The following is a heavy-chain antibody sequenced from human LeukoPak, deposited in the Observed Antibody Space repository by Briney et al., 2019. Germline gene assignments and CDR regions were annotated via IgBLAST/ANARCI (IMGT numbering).Heavy chain of an antibody. CDR2: INPNSGGT. Sequence: ASVKVSCKASGYTFCGYYMHWVRQAPGQGLEWMGWINPNSGGTNYAQKFQGRVTMTRDTSISTAYMELSRLRSDDTAVYYCARGYPLSTTAAGTYFQHWGQGTLVTVSS. D-gene: IGHD6-13*01. CDR3: ARGYPLSTTAAGTYFQH. J-gene: IGHJ1*01. V-gene: IGHV1-2*02. CDR1: GYTFCGYY.